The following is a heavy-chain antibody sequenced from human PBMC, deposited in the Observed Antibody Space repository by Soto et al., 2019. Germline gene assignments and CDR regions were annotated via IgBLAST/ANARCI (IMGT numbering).Heavy chain of an antibody. V-gene: IGHV3-30-3*01. CDR2: ISYDGSNK. Sequence: PGGSLRLSCAASGFTFSSYAMHWVRQAPGKGLEWVAVISYDGSNKYYADSVKGRFTISRDNSKNTLYLQMNSLRAEDTAVYYCARDVVPAALYYFDYWGPGTLVTVSS. CDR1: GFTFSSYA. J-gene: IGHJ4*02. CDR3: ARDVVPAALYYFDY. D-gene: IGHD2-2*01.